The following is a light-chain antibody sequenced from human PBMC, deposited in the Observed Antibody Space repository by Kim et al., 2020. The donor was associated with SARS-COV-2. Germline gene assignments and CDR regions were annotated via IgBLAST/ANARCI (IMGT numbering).Light chain of an antibody. CDR3: QSYNRENVL. V-gene: IGLV6-57*04. CDR2: EDD. J-gene: IGLJ7*01. CDR1: SGSIDDNY. Sequence: NFMLTQPHSVSESPGKTVTISCTRSSGSIDDNYVQWYQQRPGGVPTTVIYEDDQRPSGVSDRFSGSIDNSTNSASLTNSGLRTEDEADYYCQSYNRENVLFGGGTQLTVL.